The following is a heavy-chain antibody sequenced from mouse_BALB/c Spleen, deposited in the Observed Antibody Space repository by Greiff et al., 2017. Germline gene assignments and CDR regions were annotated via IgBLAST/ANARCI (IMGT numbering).Heavy chain of an antibody. CDR1: GYTFTSYW. J-gene: IGHJ2*01. V-gene: IGHV1-7*01. CDR2: INPSTGYT. D-gene: IGHD2-1*01. CDR3: ARWAYGNYDY. Sequence: VQLQQSGAELAKPGASVKMSCKASGYTFTSYWMHWVKQRPGQGLEWIGYINPSTGYTEYNQKFKDKATLTADKSSSTAYMQLSSLTSEDSAVYYCARWAYGNYDYWGQGTTLTVSS.